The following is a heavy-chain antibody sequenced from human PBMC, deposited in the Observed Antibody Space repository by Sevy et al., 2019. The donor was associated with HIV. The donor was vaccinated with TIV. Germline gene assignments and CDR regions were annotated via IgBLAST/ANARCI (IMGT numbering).Heavy chain of an antibody. CDR2: LKNKARGGTL. CDR3: TRWKGAQSIFDY. D-gene: IGHD1-1*01. CDR1: GFSFGDYA. J-gene: IGHJ4*02. Sequence: GGSLRLSCIASGFSFGDYAMNWVRQAPGKGLEWVAFLKNKARGGTLDHAASVKGRFTISSDDSKSIVYLQMNDLRTEDTGVYYWTRWKGAQSIFDYWGQGALVTVSS. V-gene: IGHV3-49*04.